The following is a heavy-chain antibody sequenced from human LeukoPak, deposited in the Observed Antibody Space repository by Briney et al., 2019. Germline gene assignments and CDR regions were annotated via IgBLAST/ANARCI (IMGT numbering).Heavy chain of an antibody. V-gene: IGHV3-66*01. D-gene: IGHD1-1*01. CDR3: ARTETVADAFDI. CDR2: IYSGGST. CDR1: GFTVSSNY. J-gene: IGHJ3*02. Sequence: PGGSLRLSCAASGFTVSSNYMTWVRQAPGKGLEWVSLIYSGGSTSYADSVRGRFTISRDNSKNTLYLQMNSLRAEDTAVYYCARTETVADAFDIWGQGTLVTVSS.